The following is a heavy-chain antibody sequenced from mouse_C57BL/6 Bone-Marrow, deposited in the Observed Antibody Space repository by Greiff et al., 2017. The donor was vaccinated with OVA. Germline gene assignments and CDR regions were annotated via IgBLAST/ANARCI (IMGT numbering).Heavy chain of an antibody. D-gene: IGHD1-1*01. CDR2: IDPSDSET. V-gene: IGHV1-52*01. J-gene: IGHJ2*01. CDR3: AREGLDYYGSSYYDY. Sequence: VKLQQPGAELVRPGSSVKLSCKASGYTFTSYWMHWVKQRPIQGLEWIGNIDPSDSETHYNQKFKDKATLTVDKSSSTAYMQLSSLTSEDSAVYYCAREGLDYYGSSYYDYWGQGTTLTVSS. CDR1: GYTFTSYW.